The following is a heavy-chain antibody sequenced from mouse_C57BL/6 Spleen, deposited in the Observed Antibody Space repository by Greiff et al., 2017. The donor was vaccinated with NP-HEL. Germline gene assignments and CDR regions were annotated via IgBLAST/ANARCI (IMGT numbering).Heavy chain of an antibody. V-gene: IGHV1-74*01. CDR1: GYTFTSYW. J-gene: IGHJ1*03. CDR3: AINILRGGYWYFDV. Sequence: QVQLQQPGAELVKPGASVKVSCKASGYTFTSYWMHWVKQRPGQGLEWIGRIHPSDSDTNYNQKFKGKATLTVDKSSSTAYMQLSSLTSEDSAVSTGAINILRGGYWYFDVWGTGTTVTVSS. D-gene: IGHD1-1*01. CDR2: IHPSDSDT.